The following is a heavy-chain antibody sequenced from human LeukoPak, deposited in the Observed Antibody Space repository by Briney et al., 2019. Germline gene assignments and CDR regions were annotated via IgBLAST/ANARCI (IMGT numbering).Heavy chain of an antibody. Sequence: GGSLRLSCAASGFTVSSTYMSWVRQAPGKGLEWVSVIYNAGSTYYADSVRGRFTISRDDSKNTLYLQMNSLRAEDAAVYYCAKDQGSGWYTFDYWGQGTLVTVSS. J-gene: IGHJ4*02. D-gene: IGHD6-19*01. CDR1: GFTVSSTY. V-gene: IGHV3-66*01. CDR2: IYNAGST. CDR3: AKDQGSGWYTFDY.